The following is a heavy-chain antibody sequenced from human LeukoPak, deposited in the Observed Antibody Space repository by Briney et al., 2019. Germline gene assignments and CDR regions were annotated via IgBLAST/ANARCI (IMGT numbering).Heavy chain of an antibody. CDR1: GYTFASYG. CDR3: ARNTCHYDSRGYFYFDY. J-gene: IGHJ4*02. D-gene: IGHD3-22*01. V-gene: IGHV1-18*01. Sequence: GASVKVSCKASGYTFASYGISWVRQAPGQGLEWMGWISAYNGNTNYAQRLQGRVTMTTDTSTSTAYMELRSLRADDTAVYYCARNTCHYDSRGYFYFDYWGQGTLVTVSS. CDR2: ISAYNGNT.